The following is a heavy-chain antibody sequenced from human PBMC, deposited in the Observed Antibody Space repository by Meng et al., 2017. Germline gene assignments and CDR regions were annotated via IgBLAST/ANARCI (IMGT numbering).Heavy chain of an antibody. J-gene: IGHJ4*02. Sequence: EVRLGESGGGLGKPGGSLRLSCVASGFRVTDAWMSWVRQAPGKGLEWVGRINSNSDGGTTDYAAPVKGRFTISRDDSKNTLYLQMNSLITEDTAVYFCATGAAAADHWGQGTLVIVSS. CDR1: GFRVTDAW. CDR3: ATGAAAADH. CDR2: INSNSDGGTT. D-gene: IGHD6-13*01. V-gene: IGHV3-15*01.